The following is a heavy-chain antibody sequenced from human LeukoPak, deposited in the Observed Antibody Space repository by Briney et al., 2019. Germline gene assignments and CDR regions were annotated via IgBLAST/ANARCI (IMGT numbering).Heavy chain of an antibody. CDR3: ARERLEWLRYWFDP. V-gene: IGHV3-7*01. D-gene: IGHD3-3*01. Sequence: PGGSLRLSCAASGFTFSSYWMSWVRQAPGKGLEWVANIKQDGSEKYYVDSVKGRFTISRDNAKNSLYLQMNSLRAEDTAVYYCARERLEWLRYWFDPWGQGTLDTVSS. CDR1: GFTFSSYW. J-gene: IGHJ5*02. CDR2: IKQDGSEK.